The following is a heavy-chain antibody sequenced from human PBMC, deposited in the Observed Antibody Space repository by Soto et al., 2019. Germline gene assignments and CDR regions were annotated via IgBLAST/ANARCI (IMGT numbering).Heavy chain of an antibody. V-gene: IGHV3-74*01. CDR3: VRDRGLPAAVEN. D-gene: IGHD3-16*01. CDR2: INGDGSKL. J-gene: IGHJ3*02. CDR1: GFTFSHFW. Sequence: EVQLVESGGGLVQPGGSLRLSCVASGFTFSHFWMSWVRQAPGKGPMWVSRINGDGSKLIYADSVKGRFTISRDNAKNTLHLQPNSLRDDDTAVYYCVRDRGLPAAVENWGQGTMVTVSS.